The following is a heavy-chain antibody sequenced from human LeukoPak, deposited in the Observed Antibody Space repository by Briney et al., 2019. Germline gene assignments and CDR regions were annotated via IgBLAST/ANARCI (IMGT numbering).Heavy chain of an antibody. Sequence: NAGESLKISCKGSGYSFTSYWIGWVRQMPGKGLEWMGIIYPGDSDTRYSPSFQGQVTISADKSISTAYLQWSSLKASDTAMYYCARGVGIVGARGAFDIWGQGTMVTVSS. CDR2: IYPGDSDT. D-gene: IGHD1-26*01. CDR1: GYSFTSYW. CDR3: ARGVGIVGARGAFDI. J-gene: IGHJ3*02. V-gene: IGHV5-51*01.